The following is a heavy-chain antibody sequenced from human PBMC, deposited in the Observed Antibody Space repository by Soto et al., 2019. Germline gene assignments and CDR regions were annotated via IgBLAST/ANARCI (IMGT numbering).Heavy chain of an antibody. CDR2: IYYSGST. CDR3: ASPSIAADGTPMEFDY. D-gene: IGHD6-13*01. CDR1: GGSISSSSYY. J-gene: IGHJ4*02. V-gene: IGHV4-39*01. Sequence: SETLSLTCTVSGGSISSSSYYWGWIRQPPGKGLEWIGSIYYSGSTYYNPSLKSRVTISVDTPKNQFSLKLSSVTAADTAVYYCASPSIAADGTPMEFDYWDQGTLVTVSS.